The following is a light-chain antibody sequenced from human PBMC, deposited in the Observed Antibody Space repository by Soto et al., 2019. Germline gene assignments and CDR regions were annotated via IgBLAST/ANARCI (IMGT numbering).Light chain of an antibody. V-gene: IGKV1-5*03. CDR1: QSISSW. CDR2: QAS. Sequence: DIQMTQSPSTLSAFVGDRVTITCRASQSISSWLAWYQQKPGKAPKLLVYQASTLESGVPLRFSGSGSGTDFTLTISSLQPEDFAAYYCQQSYDMPWTFGQGTKVDIK. J-gene: IGKJ1*01. CDR3: QQSYDMPWT.